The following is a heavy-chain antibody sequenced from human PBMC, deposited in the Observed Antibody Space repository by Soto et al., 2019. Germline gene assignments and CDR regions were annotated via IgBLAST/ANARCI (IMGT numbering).Heavy chain of an antibody. V-gene: IGHV3-23*01. CDR3: AKGGDYGDHLDS. D-gene: IGHD4-17*01. J-gene: IGHJ4*02. CDR1: GFTFSSYA. Sequence: EVQLLESGGGLVQPGGSLRLSCAASGFTFSSYAISWVRQAPGKGLEWVSAISRSGGSTYYADSVKGRFTISRDNSKNTLYLHMNSLRAEDTAVYYCAKGGDYGDHLDSWGQGTLVTVSS. CDR2: ISRSGGST.